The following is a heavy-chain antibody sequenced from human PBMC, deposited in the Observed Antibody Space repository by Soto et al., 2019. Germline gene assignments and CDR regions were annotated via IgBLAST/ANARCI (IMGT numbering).Heavy chain of an antibody. Sequence: ASVKVSCKASGYTFTGYYMHWVRQAPGQGLEWMGWINPNSGGTNYAQKFQGWVTMTRDTSISTAYMELSRLRSDDTAVYYCARGNMVRYYYYGMDVWGQGTTVTVSS. CDR3: ARGNMVRYYYYGMDV. CDR1: GYTFTGYY. V-gene: IGHV1-2*04. D-gene: IGHD3-10*01. J-gene: IGHJ6*02. CDR2: INPNSGGT.